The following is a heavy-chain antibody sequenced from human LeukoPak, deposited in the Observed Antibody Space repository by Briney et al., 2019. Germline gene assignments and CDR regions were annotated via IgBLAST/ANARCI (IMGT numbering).Heavy chain of an antibody. CDR1: GYTFTSYY. J-gene: IGHJ5*02. D-gene: IGHD1-7*01. CDR3: AAEGSLPLGTNWFDP. CDR2: INPSDGST. V-gene: IGHV1-46*01. Sequence: ASVKVSCKASGYTFTSYYMHWLRQAPGQGLEWMGIINPSDGSTSYTQRFQGRVTVTRDTSTSTVYMELSSLRSEDTAVYYCAAEGSLPLGTNWFDPWGQGTLVTVSS.